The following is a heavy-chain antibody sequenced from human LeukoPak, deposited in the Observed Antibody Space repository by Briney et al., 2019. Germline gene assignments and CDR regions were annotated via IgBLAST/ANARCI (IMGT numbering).Heavy chain of an antibody. V-gene: IGHV1-46*01. D-gene: IGHD3-22*01. CDR2: INPSGGST. CDR1: GYTFPSYY. Sequence: VASVKVSCKASGYTFPSYYTHWVRQAPGQGLEWMGIINPSGGSTSYAQKFQGRVTMTRDTSTSTVYMELSSLRSEDTAVYYCARVKPNFYDSSAYSTFDIWGQGTMVTVSS. CDR3: ARVKPNFYDSSAYSTFDI. J-gene: IGHJ3*02.